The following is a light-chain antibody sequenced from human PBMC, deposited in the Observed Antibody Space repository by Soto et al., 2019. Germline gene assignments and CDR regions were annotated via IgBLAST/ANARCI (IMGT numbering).Light chain of an antibody. CDR1: QSIRNN. V-gene: IGKV3-15*01. J-gene: IGKJ2*01. CDR2: GAS. Sequence: EIVMTQSPASLSVSPGETATLSCRASQSIRNNLAWYQQKPGQAPSLVIYGASTRATGIPARFSGSGSGSEFTFTISSLQSEDSALYYYQQYNNWPPRTFGQGTKLEIK. CDR3: QQYNNWPPRT.